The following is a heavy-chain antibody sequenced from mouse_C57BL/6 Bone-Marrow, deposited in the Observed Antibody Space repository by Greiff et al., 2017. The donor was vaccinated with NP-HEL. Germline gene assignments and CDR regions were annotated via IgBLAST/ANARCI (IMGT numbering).Heavy chain of an antibody. CDR2: IDPSDSYT. J-gene: IGHJ3*01. V-gene: IGHV1-50*01. CDR3: ARRAYYGRSYEFAY. D-gene: IGHD1-1*01. CDR1: GYTFTTYW. Sequence: QVQLQQPGAELVKPGASVKLSCKASGYTFTTYWMQWVKQRPGQGLEWIGEIDPSDSYTNYTQKFKGKATLTVDTSSSTANMQLSSLTSEHSAVYYGARRAYYGRSYEFAYWGQGTLVTVSA.